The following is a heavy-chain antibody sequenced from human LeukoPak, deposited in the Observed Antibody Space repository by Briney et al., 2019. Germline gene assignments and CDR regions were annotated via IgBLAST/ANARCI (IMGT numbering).Heavy chain of an antibody. J-gene: IGHJ4*02. CDR3: VNSPYLYGSGAYIDY. Sequence: PGGSLRLSCSASGFTFSSYAMHWVRQAPGKGLEYVSAISSNGGSTYYADSVKGRFTISRDNSKNTLYLQMSSLRAEDTAVYYCVNSPYLYGSGAYIDYWGQGTLVTTSS. V-gene: IGHV3-64D*06. CDR2: ISSNGGST. D-gene: IGHD3-10*01. CDR1: GFTFSSYA.